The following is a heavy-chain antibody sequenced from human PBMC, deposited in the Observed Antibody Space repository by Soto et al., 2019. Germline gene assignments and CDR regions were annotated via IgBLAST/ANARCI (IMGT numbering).Heavy chain of an antibody. CDR3: ARSDDWGPYLDF. CDR1: GCKLVIRGGC. Sequence: LTGTDAGCKLVIRGGCWSMIRQHPGKGLEWIGYIYYSGSTYYNPSLKSRVTISVDTSKNQFSLKLSSVTAADTAVYYCARSDDWGPYLDFRGQGILVNFSS. CDR2: IYYSGST. D-gene: IGHD7-27*01. V-gene: IGHV4-31*03. J-gene: IGHJ4*02.